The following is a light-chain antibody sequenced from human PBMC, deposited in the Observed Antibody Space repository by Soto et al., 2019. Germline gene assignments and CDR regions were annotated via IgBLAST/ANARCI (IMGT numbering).Light chain of an antibody. V-gene: IGKV1-33*01. J-gene: IGKJ2*01. CDR2: RAS. Sequence: DIQMSQSPSSLSASVGDRVTITCQASQDISNYLNWYQHKPGKAPKLLIFRASNFETGVPSRFSGGGSGTQFTFTISSLQPEDIATYYCQQYDNLPSYTFGPGTKLEIK. CDR3: QQYDNLPSYT. CDR1: QDISNY.